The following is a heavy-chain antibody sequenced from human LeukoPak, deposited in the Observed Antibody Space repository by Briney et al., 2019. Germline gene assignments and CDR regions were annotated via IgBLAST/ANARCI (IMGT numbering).Heavy chain of an antibody. CDR1: GYTFTGYY. Sequence: ASVKVSCKASGYTFTGYYMHWVRQAPGQGLEWMGWINPNSGGTNYAQKFQGRVTMTRDTSISTAYMELSRLRPDDTAVYYCARARYCSGGSCYSGPFDYWGQGTLVTVSS. D-gene: IGHD2-15*01. CDR2: INPNSGGT. J-gene: IGHJ4*02. CDR3: ARARYCSGGSCYSGPFDY. V-gene: IGHV1-2*02.